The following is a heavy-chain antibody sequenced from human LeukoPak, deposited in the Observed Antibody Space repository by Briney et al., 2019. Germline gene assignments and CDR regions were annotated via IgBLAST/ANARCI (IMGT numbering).Heavy chain of an antibody. CDR3: ARMYRYYDSSGYLYYFDY. Sequence: PGGSLRLSCAASGFTFSSYAMHWVRQAPGKGLEWVAVISYDGSNKYYADSVKGRFTISRDNSKNTLYLQMNSLRAEDTALYHCARMYRYYDSSGYLYYFDYWGQGTLVTVSS. V-gene: IGHV3-30*14. CDR2: ISYDGSNK. D-gene: IGHD3-22*01. J-gene: IGHJ4*02. CDR1: GFTFSSYA.